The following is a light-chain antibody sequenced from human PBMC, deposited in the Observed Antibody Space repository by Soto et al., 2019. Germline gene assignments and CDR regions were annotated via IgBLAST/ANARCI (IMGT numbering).Light chain of an antibody. Sequence: QSALTQPASVSGSPGQSITFSSTGTSSDVGGYNYVSWYQQHPGKAPKLMIYDVSNRPSGVSNRFSGSKSGNTASLTISGLQAEDEADYYCSSYTSTSTVVFGGGTKLTVL. CDR2: DVS. V-gene: IGLV2-14*01. CDR3: SSYTSTSTVV. J-gene: IGLJ2*01. CDR1: SSDVGGYNY.